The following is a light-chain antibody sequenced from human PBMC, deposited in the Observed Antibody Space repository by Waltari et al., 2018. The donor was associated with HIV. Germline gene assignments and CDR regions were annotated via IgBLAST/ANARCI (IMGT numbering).Light chain of an antibody. V-gene: IGLV3-1*01. CDR2: EDS. CDR1: EVKYMY. CDR3: QVCDSSPGTVV. Sequence: SYEVTQTPSVSVSPGQTASITCSGEEVKYMYVCWYQQRPGQSPRLSTYEDSKRPSGIPERFSGSNSGNTATLTISGTQVTDEADYYCQVCDSSPGTVVFGGGTKLTVL. J-gene: IGLJ2*01.